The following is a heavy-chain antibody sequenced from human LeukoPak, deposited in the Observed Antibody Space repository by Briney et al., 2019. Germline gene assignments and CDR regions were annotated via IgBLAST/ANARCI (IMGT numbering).Heavy chain of an antibody. D-gene: IGHD1-14*01. J-gene: IGHJ4*02. V-gene: IGHV3-15*01. CDR3: TTHLPYNY. CDR1: GFTFTNAW. CDR2: IKSKTDGGTT. Sequence: GGSQTLPCAASGFTFTNAWMSWVRHARGKGLEWVGRIKSKTDGGTTEYAAPVKGRFTISRDDSKNTLSLQMNSLKTEDTAVYYCTTHLPYNYWGQGTLVTVSS.